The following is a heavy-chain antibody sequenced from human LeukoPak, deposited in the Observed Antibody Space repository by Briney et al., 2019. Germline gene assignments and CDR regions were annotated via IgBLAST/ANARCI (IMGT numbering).Heavy chain of an antibody. Sequence: GGSLRLSCAASGFTFSSYAMGWVRQAPGKGLEWVSAISGSGGSTYYADSVKGRFTISRDNSKNTLYLQMNSLRAEDTAVYYCAKYHITMVRGVNFYYGMDVWGKGTTVTVSS. CDR1: GFTFSSYA. CDR3: AKYHITMVRGVNFYYGMDV. J-gene: IGHJ6*04. D-gene: IGHD3-10*01. V-gene: IGHV3-23*01. CDR2: ISGSGGST.